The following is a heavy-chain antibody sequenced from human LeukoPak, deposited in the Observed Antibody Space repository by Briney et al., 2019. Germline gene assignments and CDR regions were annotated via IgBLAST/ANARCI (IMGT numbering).Heavy chain of an antibody. J-gene: IGHJ4*02. D-gene: IGHD3-10*01. CDR2: IEYDGHNK. Sequence: GGSLRLSCAASGFTFSNYGMHWVRQAPGKGLEWVAFIEYDGHNKYYADSVKGRFTISRDNSKKTLYPQMNSLRHEDTAVYYCAKDFRGSGSTMDYWGQGTLVTVSS. CDR1: GFTFSNYG. CDR3: AKDFRGSGSTMDY. V-gene: IGHV3-30*02.